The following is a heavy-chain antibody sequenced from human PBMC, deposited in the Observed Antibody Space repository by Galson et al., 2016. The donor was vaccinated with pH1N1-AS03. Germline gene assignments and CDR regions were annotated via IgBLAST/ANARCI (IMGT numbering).Heavy chain of an antibody. CDR2: INPNSGGT. J-gene: IGHJ5*02. CDR3: ARNRPIAVSGTDGFDP. D-gene: IGHD6-19*01. CDR1: GYTLTEYY. V-gene: IGHV1-2*02. Sequence: SVKVSCKASGYTLTEYYLHWVRQAPGQGPEWMGWINPNSGGTKYAQKFQGRVTMTRDTSISTADMAMSNLKSDDTAVYYCARNRPIAVSGTDGFDPWGQGTLVAVSS.